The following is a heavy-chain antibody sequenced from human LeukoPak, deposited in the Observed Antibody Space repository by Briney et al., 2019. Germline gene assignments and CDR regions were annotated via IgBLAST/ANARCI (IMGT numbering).Heavy chain of an antibody. Sequence: GGSLRLSCAASGFTVSSNYMSWVRQAPGKGLEWVSAISGSGGSTYYADSVKGRFTISRDSSKNTLYLLMNSLRAEDTAVYYCAKMGDFWSGYFSYYFDYWGQGTLVTVSS. J-gene: IGHJ4*02. CDR3: AKMGDFWSGYFSYYFDY. CDR2: ISGSGGST. V-gene: IGHV3-23*01. CDR1: GFTVSSNY. D-gene: IGHD3-3*01.